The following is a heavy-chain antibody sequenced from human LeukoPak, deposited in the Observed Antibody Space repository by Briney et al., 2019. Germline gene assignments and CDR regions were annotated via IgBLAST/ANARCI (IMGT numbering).Heavy chain of an antibody. Sequence: ASVTVSCKASGYTFTSFGFSWVRQAPGQGLEWMGWISAYKGSTNYAPKFQGRVTLTTDTSTSTAYMVLGSLTSDDDAVYYCSRDVWSTIVVVTADFDYWGQGTLVTVSS. V-gene: IGHV1-18*01. CDR1: GYTFTSFG. D-gene: IGHD2-21*01. CDR2: ISAYKGST. J-gene: IGHJ4*02. CDR3: SRDVWSTIVVVTADFDY.